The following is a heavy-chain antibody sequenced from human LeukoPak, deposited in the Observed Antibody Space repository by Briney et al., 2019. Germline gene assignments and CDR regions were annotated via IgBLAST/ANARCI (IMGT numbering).Heavy chain of an antibody. CDR1: GGTFSSYA. Sequence: ASVKVSCKASGGTFSSYAISWVRQAPGQGLEWMGGIIPIFGTANYAQKFQGRVTITADESTSTAYMELSSLRSEDTAVYYCARDSLAMVRGPFDYWGQGTLVTVSS. D-gene: IGHD3-10*01. J-gene: IGHJ4*02. V-gene: IGHV1-69*13. CDR3: ARDSLAMVRGPFDY. CDR2: IIPIFGTA.